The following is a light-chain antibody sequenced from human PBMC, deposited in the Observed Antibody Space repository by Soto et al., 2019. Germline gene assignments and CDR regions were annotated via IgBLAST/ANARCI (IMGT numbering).Light chain of an antibody. V-gene: IGKV1-5*03. CDR3: QQYNSYTWT. CDR2: KAS. CDR1: QSISSW. Sequence: DIQMTQSPSTLSASVGDRVTITCRASQSISSWLAWYQQKPGKAPKLLIYKASSLESGVPSRFKGSGSGTEFTLTISSLQPDDFATYYCQQYNSYTWTSGQGTKVDIK. J-gene: IGKJ1*01.